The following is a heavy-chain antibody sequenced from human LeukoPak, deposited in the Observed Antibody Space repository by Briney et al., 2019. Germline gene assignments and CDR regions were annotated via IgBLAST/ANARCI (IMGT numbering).Heavy chain of an antibody. D-gene: IGHD2-2*01. CDR1: GFIFSSYW. J-gene: IGHJ4*02. CDR3: ATSRTFDY. V-gene: IGHV3-74*01. Sequence: PGGSLRLSCAASGFIFSSYWMHWVRHAPGKGLVWVSHINNDGSSTNYADSVKGRFTISRDNAKNTLYLQMNSLRAEDTVIYYCATSRTFDYWGQGTLVTVSS. CDR2: INNDGSST.